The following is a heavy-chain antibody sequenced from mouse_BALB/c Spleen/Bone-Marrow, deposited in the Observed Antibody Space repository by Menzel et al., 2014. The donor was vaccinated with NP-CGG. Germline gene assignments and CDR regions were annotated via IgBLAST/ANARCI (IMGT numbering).Heavy chain of an antibody. V-gene: IGHV1-74*01. CDR2: IHPSGSET. CDR3: ARSRGEGY. Sequence: VKLMESGAELVRPGASVKLSCKASGYSFTSYWMNWVKQRPGQGLEWIGMIHPSGSETRLNQNFKDKATLTVDKSSSTAYMQLSSPTSGDSAVYYCARSRGEGYWGQGTLVTVSA. J-gene: IGHJ3*01. CDR1: GYSFTSYW.